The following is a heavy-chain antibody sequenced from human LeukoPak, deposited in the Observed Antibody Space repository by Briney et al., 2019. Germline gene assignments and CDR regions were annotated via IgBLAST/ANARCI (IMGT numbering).Heavy chain of an antibody. J-gene: IGHJ4*02. CDR2: ISGSGGST. Sequence: GGSLRLSCAASGFTFSSYAMSWVRQAPGKGLEWVSAISGSGGSTYYADSVKGRFTISRGNSKNTLYLQMNSLRAEDTAVYYCAKDHYYDSSGYYPTGTFDYWGQGTLVTVSS. CDR3: AKDHYYDSSGYYPTGTFDY. CDR1: GFTFSSYA. V-gene: IGHV3-23*01. D-gene: IGHD3-22*01.